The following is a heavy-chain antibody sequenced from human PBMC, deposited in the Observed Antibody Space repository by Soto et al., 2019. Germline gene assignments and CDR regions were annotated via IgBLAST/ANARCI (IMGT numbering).Heavy chain of an antibody. CDR3: ARRTIGRYNWVDP. CDR2: MNPNSGNT. J-gene: IGHJ5*02. CDR1: GYTFTSYD. D-gene: IGHD1-1*01. Sequence: ASVKVSFKASGYTFTSYDINWVRQATGQGRELMGWMNPNSGNTGYAQKCQGRVTVTRETSISTADMELSSLRSEDTAVYYCARRTIGRYNWVDPLGRGTLVTVSS. V-gene: IGHV1-8*01.